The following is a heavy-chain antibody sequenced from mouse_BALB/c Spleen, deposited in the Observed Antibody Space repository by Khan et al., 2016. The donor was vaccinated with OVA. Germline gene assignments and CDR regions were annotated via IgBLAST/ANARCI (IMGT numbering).Heavy chain of an antibody. J-gene: IGHJ3*01. CDR3: ARDYWFVY. CDR1: GFTFSNYA. V-gene: IGHV5-6-5*01. Sequence: EVELVESGGDLVTPGRSLKVSCAASGFTFSNYAMSWVRQTPEKRLEWVASISTGGSTYYPDSVKRRFTISRDNARNILYLQMSSLRSEDTAMYYCARDYWFVYWGQGTLVTVSA. CDR2: ISTGGST.